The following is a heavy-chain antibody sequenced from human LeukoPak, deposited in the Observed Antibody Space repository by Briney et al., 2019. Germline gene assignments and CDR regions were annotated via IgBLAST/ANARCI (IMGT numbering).Heavy chain of an antibody. Sequence: GGSLRLSCAASGFTFSSYAMSWVRQAPGNGLEWVSAISGSGGSTYYADSVKGRFTISRDNSKNTLYLQMNSLRAEDTAVYYCAKDLRGYGRKEDYWGQGTLVTVSS. J-gene: IGHJ4*02. V-gene: IGHV3-23*01. D-gene: IGHD4-23*01. CDR1: GFTFSSYA. CDR2: ISGSGGST. CDR3: AKDLRGYGRKEDY.